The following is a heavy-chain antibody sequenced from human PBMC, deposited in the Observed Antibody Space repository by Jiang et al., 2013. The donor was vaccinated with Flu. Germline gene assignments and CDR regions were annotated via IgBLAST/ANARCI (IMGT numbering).Heavy chain of an antibody. Sequence: LLKPSETLSLTCSVSGVSVSSYYWSWIRQTPEKGLEWIGYIYSSGSTNSNPSLKSRVTISVDTSRNQFSLRLSSVTSADTAVYYCARSKSRYGDYREYDFWGQGTLVTVSS. J-gene: IGHJ4*02. V-gene: IGHV4-59*02. CDR3: ARSKSRYGDYREYDF. CDR1: GVSVSSYY. D-gene: IGHD4-17*01. CDR2: IYSSGST.